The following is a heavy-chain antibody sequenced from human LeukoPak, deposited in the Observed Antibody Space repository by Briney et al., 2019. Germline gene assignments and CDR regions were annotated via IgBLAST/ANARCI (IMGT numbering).Heavy chain of an antibody. CDR2: VRGKPYGATT. J-gene: IGHJ4*02. V-gene: IGHV3-49*04. CDR1: AFTFGDYA. D-gene: IGHD1-26*01. CDR3: TRAQTEVGAKYYFDY. Sequence: PGGSLRLSCTASAFTFGDYAMNWVRQAPGKGLEWVGFVRGKPYGATTEYAASVKGRFTISRDDSKSIAYLQMNSLKTEDTAVYYCTRAQTEVGAKYYFDYWGQGTLVTVPS.